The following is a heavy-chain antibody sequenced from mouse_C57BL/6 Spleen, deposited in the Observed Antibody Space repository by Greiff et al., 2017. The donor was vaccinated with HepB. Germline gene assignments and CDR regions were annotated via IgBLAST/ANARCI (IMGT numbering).Heavy chain of an antibody. D-gene: IGHD1-1*01. Sequence: VQLQESGAELVKPGASVKISCKASGYAFSSYWMNWVKQRPGKGLEWIGQIYPGDGDTNYNGKFKGKATLTADKSSSTAYMQLSSLTSEDSAVYFCAPQAYTVVDAMDYWGQGTSVTVSS. CDR2: IYPGDGDT. CDR1: GYAFSSYW. CDR3: APQAYTVVDAMDY. V-gene: IGHV1-80*01. J-gene: IGHJ4*01.